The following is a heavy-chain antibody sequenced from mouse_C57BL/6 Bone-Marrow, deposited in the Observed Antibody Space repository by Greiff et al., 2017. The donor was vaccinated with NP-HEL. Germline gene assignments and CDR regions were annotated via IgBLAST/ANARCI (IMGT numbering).Heavy chain of an antibody. D-gene: IGHD1-1*01. V-gene: IGHV1-5*01. Sequence: VQLKQSGTVLARPGASVKMSCKTSGYTFTSYWMHWVKQRPGQGLEWIGAIYPGNSDTSYNQQFKGKAKLTAVTSASTAYMELSSLTNEDSAVYYGKGLFYYYGSSYRYWYFDVWGTGTTVTVSS. CDR1: GYTFTSYW. J-gene: IGHJ1*03. CDR3: KGLFYYYGSSYRYWYFDV. CDR2: IYPGNSDT.